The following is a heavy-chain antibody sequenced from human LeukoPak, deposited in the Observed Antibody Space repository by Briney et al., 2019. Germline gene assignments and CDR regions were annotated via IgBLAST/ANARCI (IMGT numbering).Heavy chain of an antibody. D-gene: IGHD3-22*01. CDR1: GFTFSSYW. V-gene: IGHV3-21*01. CDR2: ISSSSIYI. CDR3: ARDLGQYYDTSDNWFDP. Sequence: SPGGSLRLSCAASGFTFSSYWMNWVRQAPGKGLEWVSSISSSSIYIYYADSVKGRFTISRDNAKKSVHLQMNSLRAEDTAVYYCARDLGQYYDTSDNWFDPWGQGTLVTVSS. J-gene: IGHJ5*02.